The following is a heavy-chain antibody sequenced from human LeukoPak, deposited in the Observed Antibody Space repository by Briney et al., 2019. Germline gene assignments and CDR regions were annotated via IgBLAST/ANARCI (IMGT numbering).Heavy chain of an antibody. CDR2: INHSGST. D-gene: IGHD3-10*01. V-gene: IGHV4-34*01. CDR3: ARGGPYGSGGYYKSRPNWFDP. Sequence: SETLSLTCTVSGGSISSYYWSWIRQPPGKGLEWIGEINHSGSTNYNPSLKSRVTISVDTSKNQFSLKLSSVTAADTAVYYCARGGPYGSGGYYKSRPNWFDPWGQGTLVTVSS. J-gene: IGHJ5*02. CDR1: GGSISSYY.